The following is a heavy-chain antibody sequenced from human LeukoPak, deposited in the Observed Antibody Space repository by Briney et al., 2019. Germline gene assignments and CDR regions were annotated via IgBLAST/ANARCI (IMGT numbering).Heavy chain of an antibody. CDR2: IYYSGST. CDR1: GGSISSSSYY. D-gene: IGHD3-10*01. V-gene: IGHV4-39*07. J-gene: IGHJ4*02. Sequence: SETLSLTFTVSGGSISSSSYYWGWIRQPPGKGLEWTGSIYYSGSTYYNPSLKSRVTISVDTSKNQFSLKLSSVTAADTAVYYCARAVLHFDYWGQGTLVTVSS. CDR3: ARAVLHFDY.